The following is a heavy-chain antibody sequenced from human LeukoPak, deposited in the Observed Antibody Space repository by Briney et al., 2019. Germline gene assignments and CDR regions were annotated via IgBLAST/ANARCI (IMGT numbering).Heavy chain of an antibody. V-gene: IGHV4-59*01. Sequence: SETLSLTCTVSGGSISSYYWSWIRQPPGKGLEWIGYIYYSGSINYNPSLKSRVTISVDTSKNQFSLKLSSVTAADTAVYYCARVVSDGYGEYFQHWGQGTLVTVSS. CDR1: GGSISSYY. D-gene: IGHD5-18*01. CDR2: IYYSGSI. J-gene: IGHJ1*01. CDR3: ARVVSDGYGEYFQH.